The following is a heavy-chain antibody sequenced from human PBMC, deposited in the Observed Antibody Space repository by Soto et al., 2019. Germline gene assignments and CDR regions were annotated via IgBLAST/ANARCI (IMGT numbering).Heavy chain of an antibody. CDR2: VYHSGGT. V-gene: IGHV4-4*02. CDR3: SRKKLPRRFDL. CDR1: GGSISSSNW. Sequence: SETLSLTCAVSGGSISSSNWWSWVRQPPGKGLEWIGEVYHSGGTNYNPSFKGRVSISVDTSKNQFSLKLTAVTAADTAVYYWSRKKLPRRFDLWAQTTLVPFPS. J-gene: IGHJ4*02.